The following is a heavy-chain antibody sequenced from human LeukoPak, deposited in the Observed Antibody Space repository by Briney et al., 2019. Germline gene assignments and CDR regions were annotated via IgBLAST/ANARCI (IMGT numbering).Heavy chain of an antibody. D-gene: IGHD6-6*01. J-gene: IGHJ5*02. CDR2: IYHSGST. CDR3: ARDRGDSSSSVWFDP. V-gene: IGHV4-38-2*02. Sequence: SDTLSLTCTVSGYSISSGYYWGWIRQPPGKGLEWIGSIYHSGSTYYNPSLKSRVNISVDTSKNQFSLKLSSVTAADTAVYYCARDRGDSSSSVWFDPWGQGTLVTVSS. CDR1: GYSISSGYY.